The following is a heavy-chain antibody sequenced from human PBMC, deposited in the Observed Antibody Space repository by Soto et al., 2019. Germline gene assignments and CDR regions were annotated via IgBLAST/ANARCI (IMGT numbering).Heavy chain of an antibody. CDR1: GFTFSSYD. V-gene: IGHV3-48*01. Sequence: DVQLVQSGGGLAQPGGSLRLSCAASGFTFSSYDMNWVRQAPGKGLEWVSYISRSSSTIYYADSVKGRFTISRDNAKNSLYLQMNSLSAEDTAVYYCAKFYAAIYYYGMDVWGQGTTVTVSS. CDR3: AKFYAAIYYYGMDV. CDR2: ISRSSSTI. D-gene: IGHD2-2*01. J-gene: IGHJ6*02.